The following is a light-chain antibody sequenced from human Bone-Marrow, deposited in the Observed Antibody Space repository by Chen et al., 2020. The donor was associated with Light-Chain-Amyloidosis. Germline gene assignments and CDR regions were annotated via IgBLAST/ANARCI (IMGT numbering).Light chain of an antibody. CDR1: NIGTTS. CDR2: YDR. J-gene: IGLJ3*02. CDR3: QVWDRSSDRPV. Sequence: SYVLTQPSSVSVAPGKTDTIACGGNNIGTTSVNWHQQTPGQAPLLVVYYDRDRPSGIPERLSGSNSGNTATLTISRVEAGDEADYYCQVWDRSSDRPVFGGGTKLTVL. V-gene: IGLV3-21*03.